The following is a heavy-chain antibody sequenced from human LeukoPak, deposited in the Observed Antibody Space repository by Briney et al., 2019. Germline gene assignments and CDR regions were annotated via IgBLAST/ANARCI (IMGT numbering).Heavy chain of an antibody. CDR1: GGTFSSYA. Sequence: ASVKVSCKASGGTFSSYAISWVRQAPGQGLEWMGGINPIFGTANYAQKFQGRVTITTDESTSTAYMELSSLRSEDTAVYYCATGRWLQLGYYYYYMDVWGKGTTVTVSS. V-gene: IGHV1-69*05. CDR3: ATGRWLQLGYYYYYMDV. CDR2: INPIFGTA. D-gene: IGHD5-24*01. J-gene: IGHJ6*03.